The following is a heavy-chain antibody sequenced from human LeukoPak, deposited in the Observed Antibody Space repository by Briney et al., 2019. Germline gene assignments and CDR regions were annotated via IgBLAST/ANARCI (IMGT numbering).Heavy chain of an antibody. CDR3: ASAPNYYYYYMDV. Sequence: KTSETLSLTCTVSGGSISSSSYYWGWIRQPPGTGLEWIGSIYYSGSTYYNPSLKSRVTISVDTSKNQFSLKLSSVTAADTAVYYCASAPNYYYYYMDVWGKGTTVTVSS. CDR1: GGSISSSSYY. CDR2: IYYSGST. V-gene: IGHV4-39*07. J-gene: IGHJ6*03.